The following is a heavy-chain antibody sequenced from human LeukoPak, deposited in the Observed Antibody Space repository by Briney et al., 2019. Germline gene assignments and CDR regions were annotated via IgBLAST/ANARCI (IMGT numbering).Heavy chain of an antibody. V-gene: IGHV4-59*01. CDR1: GGSISSYY. D-gene: IGHD3-22*01. J-gene: IGHJ4*02. Sequence: SETLSLTCSVSGGSISSYYWSWIRQFPGKGLEWIGDISYSGSTKYNPTLKSRATISADTSKNQFSLELTSVTAADTAVYYCAGEARGSNGYYYNFWGQGTLVTVSS. CDR2: ISYSGST. CDR3: AGEARGSNGYYYNF.